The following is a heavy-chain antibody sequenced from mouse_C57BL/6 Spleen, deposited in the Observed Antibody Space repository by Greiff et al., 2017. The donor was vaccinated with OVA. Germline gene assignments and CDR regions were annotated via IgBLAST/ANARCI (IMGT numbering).Heavy chain of an antibody. CDR2: INYDGSST. V-gene: IGHV5-16*01. Sequence: LVESEGGLVQPGSSMKLSCTASGFTFSDYYMAWVRQVPEKGLEWVANINYDGSSTYYLDSLKSRFIISRDNAKNILYLQMSSLKSEDTATYYCARDRDYYGSSEGYFDVWGTGTTVTVSS. CDR1: GFTFSDYY. J-gene: IGHJ1*03. CDR3: ARDRDYYGSSEGYFDV. D-gene: IGHD1-1*01.